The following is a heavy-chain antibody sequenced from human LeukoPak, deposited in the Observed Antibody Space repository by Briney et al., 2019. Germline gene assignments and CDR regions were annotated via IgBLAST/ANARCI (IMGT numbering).Heavy chain of an antibody. CDR3: AKVYQLWLLEGFDP. D-gene: IGHD5-18*01. Sequence: PGGSLRLSCAASGFTFSSYAMSWVRQAPGKGLEWVSAISGSGGSTYYADSVKGRFTISRDNSKNALYLQMNSLRAEDTAVYYCAKVYQLWLLEGFDPWGQGTLVTVSS. CDR1: GFTFSSYA. J-gene: IGHJ5*02. CDR2: ISGSGGST. V-gene: IGHV3-23*01.